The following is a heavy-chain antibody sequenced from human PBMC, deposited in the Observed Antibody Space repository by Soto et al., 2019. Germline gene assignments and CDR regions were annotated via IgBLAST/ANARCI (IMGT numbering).Heavy chain of an antibody. CDR1: GFTFSSYG. D-gene: IGHD2-15*01. CDR3: AKDRGAKDIVVVVAAQTFDP. V-gene: IGHV3-30*18. J-gene: IGHJ5*02. Sequence: GGSLRLSCAASGFTFSSYGMHWVRQAPGKGLEWVAVISYDGSNKYYADSVKGRFTISRDNSKNTLYLQMNSLRAEDTAVYYCAKDRGAKDIVVVVAAQTFDPWGQGTLVTVSS. CDR2: ISYDGSNK.